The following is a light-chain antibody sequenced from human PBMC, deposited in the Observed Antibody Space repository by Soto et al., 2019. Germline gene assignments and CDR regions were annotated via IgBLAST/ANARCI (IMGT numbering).Light chain of an antibody. CDR3: CSYAATFSV. CDR1: SSDFGTYNF. J-gene: IGLJ3*02. V-gene: IGLV2-23*01. Sequence: QSVLSQPASVSGAPGQSSTISCAGTSSDFGTYNFFSWYQQHPGKAPKLIIYEGSTRPSGVSHRFSGSKSGNTASLTVSGLQAEDEADYFCCSYAATFSVFGGGTKVTVL. CDR2: EGS.